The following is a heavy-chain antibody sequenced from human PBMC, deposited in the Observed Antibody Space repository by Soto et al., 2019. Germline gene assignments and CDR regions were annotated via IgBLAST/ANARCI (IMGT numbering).Heavy chain of an antibody. CDR2: ISAYNGDT. J-gene: IGHJ4*02. V-gene: IGHV1-18*01. CDR3: ARSGAYCPTITFLFDSF. D-gene: IGHD1-26*01. Sequence: ASVKVSCKASGYTFTSYGYAWVRQAPGQVFEWMGWISAYNGDTNYAQKFQDRVTLTTDTSTTTAHMELRNLGSDDTAVYHCARSGAYCPTITFLFDSFWGRGTLVTVSS. CDR1: GYTFTSYG.